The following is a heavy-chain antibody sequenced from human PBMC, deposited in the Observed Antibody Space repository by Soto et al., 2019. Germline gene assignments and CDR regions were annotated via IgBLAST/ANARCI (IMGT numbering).Heavy chain of an antibody. CDR1: GFIFSNAW. J-gene: IGHJ4*02. CDR3: STSYLGTYLNY. CDR2: IKSKPVGGTI. D-gene: IGHD2-21*01. Sequence: EQLVESGGGLVKPGGSLRLSCGTSGFIFSNAWMNWVRQAPGKGLEWVGQIKSKPVGGTIDYAAPVKGRFTISRDDSSDTVYLQMNSLQTEDTAVYFCSTSYLGTYLNYWGQGTLVTVSS. V-gene: IGHV3-15*07.